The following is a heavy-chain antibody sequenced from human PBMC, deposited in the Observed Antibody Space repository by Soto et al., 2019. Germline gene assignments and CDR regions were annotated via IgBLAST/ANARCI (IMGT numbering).Heavy chain of an antibody. Sequence: QLQLQESGSGLVKPSQTLSLTCAVSGGSISSGGYSWSWIRQPPGKGLEWIGYIYHSGSTYYNPSLKSRVTISVDRSKNQFSLKLSSVTAADTAVYYCARGYGYLPFGFDYWGQGTLVTVSS. CDR3: ARGYGYLPFGFDY. CDR1: GGSISSGGYS. D-gene: IGHD3-16*01. V-gene: IGHV4-30-2*01. CDR2: IYHSGST. J-gene: IGHJ4*02.